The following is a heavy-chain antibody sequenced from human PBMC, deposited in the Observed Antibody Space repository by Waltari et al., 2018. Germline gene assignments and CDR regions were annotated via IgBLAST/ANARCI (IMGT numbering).Heavy chain of an antibody. V-gene: IGHV4-59*08. CDR3: ARRRYYDSSGYYLDY. J-gene: IGHJ4*02. CDR2: VYYTGST. Sequence: QVQLQESGPGLVKPSETLSLTCTVSGDSIRSSYWSWIRQPPGKGLEWIGYVYYTGSTNYNPSLKSRVTISVDASKNQFSLKLSSMTAADTAMYYCARRRYYDSSGYYLDYWGQGTLVTVSS. D-gene: IGHD3-22*01. CDR1: GDSIRSSY.